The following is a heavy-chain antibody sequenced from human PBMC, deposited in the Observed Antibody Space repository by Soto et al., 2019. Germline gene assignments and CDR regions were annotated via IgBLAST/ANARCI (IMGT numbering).Heavy chain of an antibody. CDR2: IYYSGST. J-gene: IGHJ6*02. CDR3: ARGYSYGYSIWYSYYATDV. CDR1: GGSISSYY. V-gene: IGHV4-59*01. Sequence: SETLSLTCTVSGGSISSYYWSWIRQPPGKGLEWIGYIYYSGSTNYNPSLKSRVTISVDTSKNQFSLKLSSVTAADTAVYYCARGYSYGYSIWYSYYATDVWGQGTTVTVSS. D-gene: IGHD5-18*01.